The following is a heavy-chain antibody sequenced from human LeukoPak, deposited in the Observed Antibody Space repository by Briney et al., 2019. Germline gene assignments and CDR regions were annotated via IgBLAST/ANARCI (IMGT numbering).Heavy chain of an antibody. CDR2: IYYSGST. CDR1: GGSISSSSYY. Sequence: PSETLSLTCTVSGGSISSSSYYWGWIRQPPGKGLEWIGSIYYSGSTYYNPSLKSRVTISVDTSKNQFSLKLSSVTAADTAVYYCARSYSHPRYYFDYWGQGTLVTVSS. CDR3: ARSYSHPRYYFDY. V-gene: IGHV4-39*01. D-gene: IGHD4-11*01. J-gene: IGHJ4*02.